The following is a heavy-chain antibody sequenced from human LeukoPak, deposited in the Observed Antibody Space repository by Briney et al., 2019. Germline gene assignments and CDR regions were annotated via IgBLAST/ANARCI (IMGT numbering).Heavy chain of an antibody. Sequence: ASVKVSCKASGYTFTSYYMHWVRQAPGQGLEWMGIINPSGGSISYAQKFQGRVTMTRDTSMSTVYMELSSLRSEDTAVYYCARAIPNYYGSGSYLDYWGQGTLVTVSS. CDR1: GYTFTSYY. V-gene: IGHV1-46*03. D-gene: IGHD3-10*01. CDR2: INPSGGSI. CDR3: ARAIPNYYGSGSYLDY. J-gene: IGHJ4*02.